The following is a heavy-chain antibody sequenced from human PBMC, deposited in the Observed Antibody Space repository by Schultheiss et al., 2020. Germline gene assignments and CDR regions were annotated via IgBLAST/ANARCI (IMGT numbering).Heavy chain of an antibody. CDR3: ARFSSSGYYFYYYGMDV. V-gene: IGHV4-61*08. D-gene: IGHD3-22*01. CDR2: INHSGST. Sequence: SQTLSLTCTVSGGSISSGGYYWSWIRQHPGKGLEWIGEINHSGSTNYNPSLKSRVTISVDTSKNQFSLKLSSVTAADTAVYYCARFSSSGYYFYYYGMDVWGQGTTVTVSS. J-gene: IGHJ6*02. CDR1: GGSISSGGYY.